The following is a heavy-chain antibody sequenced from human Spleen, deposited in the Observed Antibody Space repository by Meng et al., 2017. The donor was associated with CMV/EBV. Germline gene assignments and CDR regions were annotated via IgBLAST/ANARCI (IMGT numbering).Heavy chain of an antibody. J-gene: IGHJ5*02. CDR3: AKDRYRYSSSWNKNWFDP. Sequence: GGSLRLSCAASGFTFSSYAMHWVRQAPGKGLEYVSAISSNGGTTYYADSVKGRFTISRDNSKNTLYLQMNSLRAEDTAVYYCAKDRYRYSSSWNKNWFDPWGQGTLVTVSS. CDR1: GFTFSSYA. D-gene: IGHD6-13*01. V-gene: IGHV3-64*04. CDR2: ISSNGGTT.